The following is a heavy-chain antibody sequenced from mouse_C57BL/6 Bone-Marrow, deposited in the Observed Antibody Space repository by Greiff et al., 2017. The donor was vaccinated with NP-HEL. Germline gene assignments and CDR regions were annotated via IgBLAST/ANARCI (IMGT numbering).Heavy chain of an antibody. CDR3: ASDGYYVRYFDY. D-gene: IGHD2-3*01. J-gene: IGHJ2*01. Sequence: QVQLQQSGAELARPGASVKLSCKASGYTFTSYGISWVKQRTGQGLEWIGEIYPRSGNTYYNEKFKGKATLTADKSSSTAYMELRSLTSEDSAVYFCASDGYYVRYFDYWGQGTTLTVSS. CDR2: IYPRSGNT. V-gene: IGHV1-81*01. CDR1: GYTFTSYG.